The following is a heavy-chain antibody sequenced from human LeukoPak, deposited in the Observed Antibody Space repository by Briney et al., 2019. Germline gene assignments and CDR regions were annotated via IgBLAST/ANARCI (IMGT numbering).Heavy chain of an antibody. D-gene: IGHD4-17*01. CDR1: AFTFISYA. CDR3: VKSGADYGDYFGFFDY. CDR2: ISNNGDST. V-gene: IGHV3-64D*09. Sequence: GSLRLSCSASAFTFISYAMHWVRQAPGKGLEFVSAISNNGDSTYYADSVKGRFTISRDNSKNTLYLQMISLRAEDTAMYYCVKSGADYGDYFGFFDYWGQGTLVTVSS. J-gene: IGHJ4*02.